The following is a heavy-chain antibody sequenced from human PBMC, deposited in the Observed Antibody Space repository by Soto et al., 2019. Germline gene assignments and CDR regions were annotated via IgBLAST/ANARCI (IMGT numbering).Heavy chain of an antibody. Sequence: SETLSLTCTVSGGSISSYRWSWIRQPAGKGLEWIGRLNTYGNTHYNPSLKSRVTVSVDTSRNQFFLTLRSVTAADSAVYHCGRESGETWDYEASWGQGTPVTVAS. CDR1: GGSISSYR. CDR3: GRESGETWDYEAS. J-gene: IGHJ5*02. V-gene: IGHV4-4*07. D-gene: IGHD1-7*01. CDR2: LNTYGNT.